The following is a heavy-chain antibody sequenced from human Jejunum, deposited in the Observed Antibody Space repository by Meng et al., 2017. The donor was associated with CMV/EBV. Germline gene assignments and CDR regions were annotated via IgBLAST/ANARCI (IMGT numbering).Heavy chain of an antibody. CDR1: GFSLSTGGVG. J-gene: IGHJ4*02. Sequence: APTLINPPHTLTLTSTLAGFSLSTGGVGVGWIRQPPGKALEYLALIYWDNDKFYSPSLKSRLTIAKDTPKNQVVLTMTNMDPVDTATYYCAHRREHSGSWGWGDFDYWGQGTLVTVSS. V-gene: IGHV2-5*02. D-gene: IGHD3-10*01. CDR2: IYWDNDK. CDR3: AHRREHSGSWGWGDFDY.